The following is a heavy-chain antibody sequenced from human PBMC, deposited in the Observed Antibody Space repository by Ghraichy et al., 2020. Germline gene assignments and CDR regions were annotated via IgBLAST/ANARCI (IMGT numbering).Heavy chain of an antibody. Sequence: SVKVSCKASGGTFSSYAISWVRQAPGQGLEWMGGIIPIFGTANYAQKFQGRVTITADESTSTAYMELSSLRSEDTAVYYCASLYSSSWISWYYYYMDVWGKGTTVTVSS. D-gene: IGHD6-13*01. V-gene: IGHV1-69*13. CDR1: GGTFSSYA. CDR2: IIPIFGTA. J-gene: IGHJ6*03. CDR3: ASLYSSSWISWYYYYMDV.